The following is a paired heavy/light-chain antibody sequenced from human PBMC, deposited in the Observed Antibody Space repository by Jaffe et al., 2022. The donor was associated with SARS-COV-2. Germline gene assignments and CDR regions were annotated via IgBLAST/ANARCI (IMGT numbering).Heavy chain of an antibody. V-gene: IGHV3-21*01. Sequence: EVQLVDSGGGLVKPGGSLRLSCAASGFAFSRYTMNWVRQAPGKGLEWVSSISGTSSYIYYADSVKGRFTISRDNAKNSLYLQMSSLRAEDTAVYYCASLPPTSGHSWYNFDSWGQGTLVTVSS. D-gene: IGHD6-13*01. CDR1: GFAFSRYT. CDR3: ASLPPTSGHSWYNFDS. J-gene: IGHJ4*02. CDR2: ISGTSSYI.
Light chain of an antibody. CDR2: AAS. Sequence: DIQMTQSPSSLSASVGDRVTITCRASQDIRNDLGWYQQKPGKAPKRLIYAASTLQSGVPSRFSGSGSGTEFTLTISSLQPEDFATYYCLQHNSYPVTFGQGTRLEI. CDR1: QDIRND. V-gene: IGKV1-17*01. CDR3: LQHNSYPVT. J-gene: IGKJ5*01.